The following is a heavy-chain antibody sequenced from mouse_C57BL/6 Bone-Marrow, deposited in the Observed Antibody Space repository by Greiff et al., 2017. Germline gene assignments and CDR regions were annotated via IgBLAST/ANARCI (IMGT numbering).Heavy chain of an antibody. CDR2: INSDGGST. CDR1: EYEFPSHD. Sequence: EVMLVESGGGLVQPGESLKLSCESNEYEFPSHDMSWVRKTPEKRLELVAAINSDGGSTYYPDTMERRFIISRDNTKKTLYLQMSSLRSEDTALYYCARCYTYYYDRVYAMDYWGQGTSVTVSS. J-gene: IGHJ4*01. D-gene: IGHD1-1*01. V-gene: IGHV5-2*01. CDR3: ARCYTYYYDRVYAMDY.